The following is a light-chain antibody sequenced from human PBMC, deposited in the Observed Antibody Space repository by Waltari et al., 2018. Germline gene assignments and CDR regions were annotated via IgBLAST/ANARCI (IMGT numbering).Light chain of an antibody. CDR2: EAS. Sequence: DIQVTQAPSTLAASVGDSGTITGRASHSISTWWAWYQQTPGKAPNRLIYEASSLENGVPSRFSGSGSGTDFTLTISSLQPDDVASYYCQQFNTYPRPFGRGTKVDIK. CDR1: HSISTW. V-gene: IGKV1-5*03. CDR3: QQFNTYPRP. J-gene: IGKJ3*01.